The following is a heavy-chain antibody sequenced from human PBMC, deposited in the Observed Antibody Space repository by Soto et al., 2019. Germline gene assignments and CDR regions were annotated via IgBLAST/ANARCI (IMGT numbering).Heavy chain of an antibody. CDR3: ARDVNYYGSGSPPRWFDP. V-gene: IGHV4-30-4*01. CDR2: IYYSGST. J-gene: IGHJ5*02. CDR1: GGSISSGDYY. D-gene: IGHD3-10*01. Sequence: SETLSLTCTVSGGSISSGDYYWSWIRQPPGKGLEWIGYIYYSGSTYYNPSLKSRVTISVDTSKNQFSLKLSSATAADTAVYYCARDVNYYGSGSPPRWFDPWGQGTLVTVSS.